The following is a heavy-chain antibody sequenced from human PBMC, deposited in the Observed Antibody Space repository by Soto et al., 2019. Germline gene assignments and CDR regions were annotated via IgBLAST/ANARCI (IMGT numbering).Heavy chain of an antibody. CDR1: GFSLSTTGVG. CDR3: ARRSFANYFDY. CDR2: IYWDEDK. D-gene: IGHD3-10*01. Sequence: QITLKESGPPLVEPTQTLTLTCTFSGFSLSTTGVGVGWIRQPPGKALEWLALIYWDEDKRYSPSLKSRFTITKDTSKNHVVLTVTNMAPVDTATYYCARRSFANYFDYWGQGTLVTVSS. J-gene: IGHJ4*02. V-gene: IGHV2-5*02.